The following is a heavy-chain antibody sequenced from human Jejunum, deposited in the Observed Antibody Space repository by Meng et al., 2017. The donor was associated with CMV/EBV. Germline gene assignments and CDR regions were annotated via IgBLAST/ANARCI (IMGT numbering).Heavy chain of an antibody. J-gene: IGHJ2*01. V-gene: IGHV3-23*01. Sequence: CAASGLTFSPYCMSWVRQAPGKGPEWVSHIGSSGITNYADSVEGRFTISRDNSKNTLYLQMNSLRAEDTAVYYCAKSRGHWQFDLWGRGTLVTVSS. CDR2: IGSSGIT. D-gene: IGHD3-10*01. CDR1: GLTFSPYC. CDR3: AKSRGHWQFDL.